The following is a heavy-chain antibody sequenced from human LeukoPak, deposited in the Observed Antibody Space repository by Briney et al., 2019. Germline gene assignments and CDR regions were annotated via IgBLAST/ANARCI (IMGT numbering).Heavy chain of an antibody. CDR3: ARDGGGGWYVWFDP. V-gene: IGHV1-46*01. D-gene: IGHD6-19*01. CDR2: INPSGGST. CDR1: GYTFTSYY. J-gene: IGHJ5*02. Sequence: ASVKVSCKASGYTFTSYYIHWVRQAPGQGLDWMGIINPSGGSTNYAQKFQGRVTMTTDTSTSTAYMEVRSLRSDDTAVYYCARDGGGGWYVWFDPWGQGTLVTVSS.